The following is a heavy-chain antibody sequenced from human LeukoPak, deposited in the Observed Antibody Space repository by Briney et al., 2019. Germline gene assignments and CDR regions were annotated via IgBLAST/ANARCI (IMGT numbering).Heavy chain of an antibody. CDR2: IYSGGST. V-gene: IGHV3-53*01. CDR1: GFSVSSNY. J-gene: IGHJ2*01. CDR3: ARDYDSGGYHYWYFDL. Sequence: GGSLRLSCAASGFSVSSNYMSWVRQAPGKGLEWVSVIYSGGSTYYADSVKGRFTISRDSSKNTLYLQMNSLRAEDTAVYYCARDYDSGGYHYWYFDLWGRGTLVTVSS. D-gene: IGHD3-22*01.